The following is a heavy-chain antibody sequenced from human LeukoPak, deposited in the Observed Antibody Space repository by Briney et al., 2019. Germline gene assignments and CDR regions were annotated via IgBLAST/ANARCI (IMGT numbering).Heavy chain of an antibody. J-gene: IGHJ4*02. CDR2: IKPDGSET. CDR1: EITFSDYW. Sequence: GGSLRLSCAASEITFSDYWMNWVRQAPGKGLEWVANIKPDGSETNYVDSVKGRFTISRDNAKNSLYVEMNSLRVEDTAVYYCATGGWIDYWGQGTLVTVSS. CDR3: ATGGWIDY. D-gene: IGHD2-15*01. V-gene: IGHV3-7*01.